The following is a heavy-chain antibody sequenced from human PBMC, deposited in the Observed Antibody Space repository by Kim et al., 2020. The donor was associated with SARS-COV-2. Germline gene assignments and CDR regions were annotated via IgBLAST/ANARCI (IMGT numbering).Heavy chain of an antibody. V-gene: IGHV3-9*01. CDR1: GFTFDDYA. CDR3: AKDILSGSYGYYYYGMDV. CDR2: ISWNSGSI. J-gene: IGHJ6*02. Sequence: GGSLRLSCAASGFTFDDYAMHWVRQAPGKGLEWVSGISWNSGSIGYADSVKGRFTISRDNAKNSLYLQMNSLRAEDTALYYCAKDILSGSYGYYYYGMDVWGQGTTVTVSS. D-gene: IGHD1-26*01.